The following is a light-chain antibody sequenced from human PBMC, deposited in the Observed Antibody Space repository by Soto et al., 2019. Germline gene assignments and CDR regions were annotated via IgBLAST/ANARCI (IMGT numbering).Light chain of an antibody. CDR2: DAV. Sequence: IALTQFPGTLSLSPGERATLSCRASQAVASRYLAWYQQRPGQPPRLLIYDAVNRDTGIPERFSASGTGTDLTLTISRLEPEDLAVYRCQQYGTSPPPFGGGTKVEIK. CDR3: QQYGTSPPP. V-gene: IGKV3-20*01. CDR1: QAVASRY. J-gene: IGKJ4*02.